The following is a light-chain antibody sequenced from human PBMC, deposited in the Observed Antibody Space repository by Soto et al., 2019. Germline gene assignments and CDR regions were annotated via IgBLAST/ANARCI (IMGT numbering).Light chain of an antibody. V-gene: IGLV2-18*02. CDR2: EVT. CDR3: SSKTSSSPL. J-gene: IGLJ2*01. CDR1: SSDVGSYNR. Sequence: QSVLTQPPSVSGSPGQSVTISCTGTSSDVGSYNRVSWYQQSPGTAPKLMIYEVTNRPSGVPDRFSGSKSGNTASLTISGLQAEDEADYYCSSKTSSSPLFGGRTKVTVL.